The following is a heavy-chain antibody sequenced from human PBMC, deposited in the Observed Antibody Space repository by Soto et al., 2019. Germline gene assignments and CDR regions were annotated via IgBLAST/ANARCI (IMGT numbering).Heavy chain of an antibody. CDR2: IKQDGSEK. CDR3: AKYRRVDPSY. V-gene: IGHV3-7*05. J-gene: IGHJ4*02. D-gene: IGHD3-16*02. Sequence: PGGSLRLSCVGSGFIFSSYWMMWVRQAPGKGLEWVANIKQDGSEKYYVDSVKGRFTISRDNAKSSLYLQMNSLRADDTAVYYCAKYRRVDPSYWGQGALVTVSS. CDR1: GFIFSSYW.